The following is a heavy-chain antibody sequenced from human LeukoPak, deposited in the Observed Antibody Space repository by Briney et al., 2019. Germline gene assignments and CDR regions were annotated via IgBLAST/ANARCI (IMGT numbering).Heavy chain of an antibody. Sequence: GGSLRFSCAASGFTFSSYGMHWARQAPGKGLEGVAVIWYDGSNKYYADSVKGRFTISRDKSKNTLCLQMNSLRAEDTAVYYCARDAERVYYDSSGYFVAYYFDYWGQGTLVTVSS. CDR1: GFTFSSYG. J-gene: IGHJ4*02. CDR3: ARDAERVYYDSSGYFVAYYFDY. V-gene: IGHV3-33*01. D-gene: IGHD3-22*01. CDR2: IWYDGSNK.